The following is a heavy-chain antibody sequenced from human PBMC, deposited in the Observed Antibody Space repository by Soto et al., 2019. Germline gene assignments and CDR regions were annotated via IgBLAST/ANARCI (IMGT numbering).Heavy chain of an antibody. J-gene: IGHJ6*02. CDR2: IGTAGDP. Sequence: GGPLRLSRSASGFTFSSYDMHWVRQATGKSLKWVSTIGTAGDPYYPGSVKGRFTISRENAKNSLYLQMNSLRAGDTAVYYCARDSRYYDFWSGTYYYYGMDVWGQGTAVTVSS. CDR1: GFTFSSYD. CDR3: ARDSRYYDFWSGTYYYYGMDV. V-gene: IGHV3-13*05. D-gene: IGHD3-3*01.